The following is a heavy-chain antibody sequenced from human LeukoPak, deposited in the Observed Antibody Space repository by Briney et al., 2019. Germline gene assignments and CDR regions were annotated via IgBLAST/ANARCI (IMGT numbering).Heavy chain of an antibody. CDR2: IFHSGAT. V-gene: IGHV4-59*01. J-gene: IGHJ4*02. CDR1: GGSISTYY. Sequence: SGTLSLTCTVSGGSISTYYWSWIRQPPGKGLEWIGYIFHSGATNYSPSLRSRVTMSVDTSKNQFSLRLRSVTAADTAGYFCARDASLGPFDSWGQGIQVTVSS. D-gene: IGHD3-3*02. CDR3: ARDASLGPFDS.